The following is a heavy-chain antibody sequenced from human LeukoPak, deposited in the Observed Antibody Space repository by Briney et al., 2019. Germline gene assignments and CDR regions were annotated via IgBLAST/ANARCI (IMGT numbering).Heavy chain of an antibody. D-gene: IGHD3-16*01. CDR2: IKSDGSSI. CDR1: GFTFSTYW. Sequence: GGSLRLSCAASGFTFSTYWMHWVRQVPGKGLVWVSRIKSDGSSIMYADSVRGRFTISRDNAKNTLYLQMNSLRAEDTAVYYCARGVLGDFDSWGQGTLVTVSS. CDR3: ARGVLGDFDS. V-gene: IGHV3-74*03. J-gene: IGHJ4*02.